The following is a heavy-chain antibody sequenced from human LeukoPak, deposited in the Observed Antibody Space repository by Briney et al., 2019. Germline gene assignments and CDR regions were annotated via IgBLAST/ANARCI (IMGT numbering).Heavy chain of an antibody. CDR3: AKGGASSIWFGEHHFDY. CDR2: ISGSGGTT. D-gene: IGHD3-10*01. J-gene: IGHJ4*02. Sequence: GGSLRLSCAASGFTFSSFAINWVRQAPGKGLEWVSAISGSGGTTYYADSVKGRFTISRDNSENTLYLQMNSLRAEDTAVYYCAKGGASSIWFGEHHFDYWGQGTLVTVSS. CDR1: GFTFSSFA. V-gene: IGHV3-23*01.